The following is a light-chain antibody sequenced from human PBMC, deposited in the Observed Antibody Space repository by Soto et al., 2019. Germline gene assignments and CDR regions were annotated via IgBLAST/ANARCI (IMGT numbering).Light chain of an antibody. CDR3: QQSDSSPYT. CDR2: SAS. Sequence: DIQMTQSPASLSASVGDRVTITCRASETISTFLNWYQQKPGKAHTLLIYSASTLQPGVPSRVSGSGCGTDFTLTIGGLQPEDLATYYFQQSDSSPYTFGQGTKLQIK. CDR1: ETISTF. J-gene: IGKJ2*01. V-gene: IGKV1-39*01.